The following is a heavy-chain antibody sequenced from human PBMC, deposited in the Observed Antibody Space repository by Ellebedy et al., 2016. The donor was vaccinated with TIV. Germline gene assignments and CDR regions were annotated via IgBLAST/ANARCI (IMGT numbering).Heavy chain of an antibody. CDR2: IWFDGGNR. CDR1: GFTFSSYG. D-gene: IGHD3-10*01. CDR3: ARGPASKPRIYYGSGRNYGMDV. J-gene: IGHJ6*02. Sequence: GESLKISCAASGFTFSSYGMHWVRQAPGKGLEWVAFIWFDGGNRFYADSVKGRFTISRVNSKNTLYLQMNSLRAEDTAVYYCARGPASKPRIYYGSGRNYGMDVWGQGTTVTVSS. V-gene: IGHV3-33*01.